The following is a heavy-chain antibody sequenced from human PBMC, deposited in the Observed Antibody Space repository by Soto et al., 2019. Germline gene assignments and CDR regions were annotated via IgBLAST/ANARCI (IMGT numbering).Heavy chain of an antibody. CDR3: ASNYSSYYGSGNTNYYGMDV. V-gene: IGHV1-18*01. J-gene: IGHJ6*02. CDR1: GYTFTNYG. Sequence: QVQLVQSGAEVKKPGASVKVSCKASGYTFTNYGISWVRQAPGQGLEWMGWISAYNGNTNYAQKLQGRVTMTTDTSTSTAYMELRSLRADDTAVYYCASNYSSYYGSGNTNYYGMDVWGQGTTVTVSS. CDR2: ISAYNGNT. D-gene: IGHD3-10*01.